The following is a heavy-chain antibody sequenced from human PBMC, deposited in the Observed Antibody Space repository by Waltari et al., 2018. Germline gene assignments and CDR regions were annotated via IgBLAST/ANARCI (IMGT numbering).Heavy chain of an antibody. CDR2: IYYSGST. CDR3: ARLVADDYYDSSGVYYVDY. CDR1: GGSFSSSSSY. Sequence: QLQLQESGPGLVKPSETLSLPCTVSGGSFSSSSSYWGWIRQPQGKGLEWIGSIYYSGSTYYNPSLKSRVTISVDTSKNQFSLKLSSVTAADTAVYYCARLVADDYYDSSGVYYVDYWGQGTLVTVSS. V-gene: IGHV4-39*01. D-gene: IGHD3-22*01. J-gene: IGHJ4*02.